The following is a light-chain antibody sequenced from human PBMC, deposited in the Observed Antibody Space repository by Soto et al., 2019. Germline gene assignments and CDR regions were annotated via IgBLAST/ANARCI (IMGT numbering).Light chain of an antibody. CDR1: HYVYSN. V-gene: IGKV3-15*01. CDR3: QQYQNLWT. CDR2: RAS. J-gene: IGKJ1*01. Sequence: EIVMTQSPATLSVSPGERATLSCTASHYVYSNVAWFQQRPGQAPRLLIYRASARATGTPARFSGSGSGTAFTLTITSLHSEDFALYYCQQYQNLWTFGQGTEVEI.